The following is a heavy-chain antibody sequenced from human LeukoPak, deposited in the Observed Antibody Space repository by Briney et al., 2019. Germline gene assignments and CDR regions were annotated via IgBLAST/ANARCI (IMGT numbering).Heavy chain of an antibody. D-gene: IGHD2-21*02. CDR3: ASVTAPYYFDY. V-gene: IGHV4-39*07. J-gene: IGHJ4*02. CDR1: GGSISSSSYY. CDR2: IYYSGST. Sequence: TSETLSLTCTVSGGSISSSSYYWGWIRQPPGKGLEWIGSIYYSGSTYYNQSPKSRVTISVDTSKNQFSLKLSSVTAADTAVYYCASVTAPYYFDYWGQGTLVTVSS.